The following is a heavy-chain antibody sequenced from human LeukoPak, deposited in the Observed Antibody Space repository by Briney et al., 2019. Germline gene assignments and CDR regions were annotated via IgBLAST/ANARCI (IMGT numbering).Heavy chain of an antibody. D-gene: IGHD3-10*01. CDR3: ASNYYGSGSPNY. V-gene: IGHV4-4*07. J-gene: IGHJ4*02. CDR2: IYSSGSI. CDR1: GSSISGHY. Sequence: KPSETLSLTCTVSGSSISGHYWSWIRQPAGKGLEWIGRIYSSGSINYTPSLKSRVTMSVDTSKGQFSLKLSSVTAADTAVYYCASNYYGSGSPNYWGQGTLVTVSS.